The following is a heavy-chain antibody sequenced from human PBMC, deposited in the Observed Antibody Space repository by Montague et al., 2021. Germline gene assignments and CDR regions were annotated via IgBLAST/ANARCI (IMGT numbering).Heavy chain of an antibody. Sequence: SETLSLTCTVSGASITSNIYYWGWTRQSPGKRLEWIGSIYYSGNSFYQPSLKSRITMAVDTSKNQFSLKLSSVTAADTAIYYCARVFSSWYVGWFDPWGQGTLVTVSS. J-gene: IGHJ5*02. CDR2: IYYSGNS. D-gene: IGHD6-13*01. CDR1: GASITSNIYY. CDR3: ARVFSSWYVGWFDP. V-gene: IGHV4-39*07.